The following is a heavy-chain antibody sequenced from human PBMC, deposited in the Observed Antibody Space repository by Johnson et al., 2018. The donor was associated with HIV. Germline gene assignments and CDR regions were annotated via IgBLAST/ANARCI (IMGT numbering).Heavy chain of an antibody. V-gene: IGHV3-30*03. Sequence: QVQLVESGGGVVQPARSLRLSCAASGFTFSSYGMHWVRQAPGKGLEWVAVISYDGSNKYYADSVKGRFTISRDNSKNTLYLQMNSLRAEDTAVYYCASSAPGLLPNDAFDIWGQGTMVTVSS. CDR3: ASSAPGLLPNDAFDI. CDR1: GFTFSSYG. D-gene: IGHD2-15*01. CDR2: ISYDGSNK. J-gene: IGHJ3*02.